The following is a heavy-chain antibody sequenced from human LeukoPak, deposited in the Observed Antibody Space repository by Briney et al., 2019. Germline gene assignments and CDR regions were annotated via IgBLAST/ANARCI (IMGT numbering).Heavy chain of an antibody. CDR3: ASGNYFDS. Sequence: GSLRLSFAASGFSFGTFWMSWVRQAPGKGLEWVANINHDGTEKHYVDSVKGRFTISRDNGKKSLYLQMNSLRVEDTAVYFCASGNYFDSWGQGTLVAVSS. D-gene: IGHD2-15*01. CDR2: INHDGTEK. CDR1: GFSFGTFW. V-gene: IGHV3-7*01. J-gene: IGHJ4*02.